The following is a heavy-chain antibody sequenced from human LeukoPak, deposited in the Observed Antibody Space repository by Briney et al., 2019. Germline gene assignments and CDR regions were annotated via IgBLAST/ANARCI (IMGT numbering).Heavy chain of an antibody. V-gene: IGHV2-5*02. CDR3: AHRVFKGGYWDSGKFDY. J-gene: IGHJ4*02. CDR2: IYWDNDR. D-gene: IGHD2-8*02. Sequence: SGPTLFHPTPTLTLTCTFSEFSRITRGVGVGLIRQPPVKALECLALIYWDNDRRYSPSLRCRITLINDTSKTPVVLTMTNMDPVDTATYFCAHRVFKGGYWDSGKFDYWGQGTPVTVSS. CDR1: EFSRITRGVG.